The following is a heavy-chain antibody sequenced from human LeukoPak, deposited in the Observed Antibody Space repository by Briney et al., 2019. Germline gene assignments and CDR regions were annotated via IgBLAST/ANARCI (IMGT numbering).Heavy chain of an antibody. CDR1: GFTFSSYW. J-gene: IGHJ4*02. Sequence: GGSLRLSCAASGFTFSSYWMHWVRHAPGKGLVWVSRINSDGRSTNYAESVKGRFTISRDNAKNTLYLQMNSLRAEDTAVYYCASGRDGYNYFDSWGQGILVTVS. CDR2: INSDGRST. CDR3: ASGRDGYNYFDS. V-gene: IGHV3-74*01. D-gene: IGHD5-24*01.